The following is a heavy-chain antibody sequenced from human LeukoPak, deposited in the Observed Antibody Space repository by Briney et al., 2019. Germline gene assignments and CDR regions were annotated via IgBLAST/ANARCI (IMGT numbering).Heavy chain of an antibody. D-gene: IGHD3-10*01. CDR2: IYYSEST. Sequence: PSETLSLTCTVSGGSISSYYWSWIRQPPGKGLEWIGYIYYSESTNYNPSLKSRVTISVDTSKNQFSLKLSSVTAADTAVYYWAGMVRGVPYWGQGTLVTVSS. J-gene: IGHJ4*02. V-gene: IGHV4-59*01. CDR1: GGSISSYY. CDR3: AGMVRGVPY.